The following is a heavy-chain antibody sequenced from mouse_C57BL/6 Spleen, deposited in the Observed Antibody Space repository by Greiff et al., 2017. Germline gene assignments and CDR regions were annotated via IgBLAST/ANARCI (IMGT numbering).Heavy chain of an antibody. J-gene: IGHJ2*01. CDR2: IYPGDGDT. Sequence: QVQLKQSGAELVKPGASVKISCKASGYAFSSYWMNWVKQRPGKGLEWIGQIYPGDGDTNYNGKFKGKATLTADKSSSTAYMQLSSLTSEDSAVYFWARSSSGYVDDYWGQGTTLTVSS. D-gene: IGHD3-2*02. CDR1: GYAFSSYW. V-gene: IGHV1-80*01. CDR3: ARSSSGYVDDY.